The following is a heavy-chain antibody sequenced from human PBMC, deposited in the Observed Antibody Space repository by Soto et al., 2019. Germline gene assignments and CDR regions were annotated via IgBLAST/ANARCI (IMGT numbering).Heavy chain of an antibody. Sequence: QLQLQESGSGLVKPSQTLSLTCAVAGGSISSGGYSWSWIRQPPGKGLEWIGNIYHSGTTYYNPSLKSRVTMSVDSSKNQYSLKLRSVTAADTAVYYCARVSSSGYYFEYWGQGTPVTVSS. V-gene: IGHV4-30-2*01. CDR1: GGSISSGGYS. D-gene: IGHD3-9*01. CDR2: IYHSGTT. CDR3: ARVSSSGYYFEY. J-gene: IGHJ4*02.